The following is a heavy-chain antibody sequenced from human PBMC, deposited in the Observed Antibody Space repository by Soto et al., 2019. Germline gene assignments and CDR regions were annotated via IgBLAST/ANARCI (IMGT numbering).Heavy chain of an antibody. CDR2: IYYSGST. D-gene: IGHD4-17*01. CDR3: ATGYGDYWDLNPLYFDY. CDR1: GGSISSGGYY. V-gene: IGHV4-31*03. J-gene: IGHJ4*02. Sequence: QVQLQESGPGLVKPSQTLSLTCTVSGGSISSGGYYWSWIRQHPGKGLEWIGYIYYSGSTYYNPSLKSRVTISVDTSKNQFSLKLSSVTAADTAVYYCATGYGDYWDLNPLYFDYWGQGTLVTVSS.